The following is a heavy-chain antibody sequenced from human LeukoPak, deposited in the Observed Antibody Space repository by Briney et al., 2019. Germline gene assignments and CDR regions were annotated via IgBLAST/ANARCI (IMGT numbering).Heavy chain of an antibody. CDR2: ISSSGSTI. CDR3: ARVNLLQSRSPGGYAFDI. CDR1: GFTFSSYE. J-gene: IGHJ3*02. D-gene: IGHD5-24*01. Sequence: GGSLRLSCAASGFTFSSYEMNWVRQAPGKGLEWVSYISSSGSTIYYADSVKGRFTISRDNAKNSLYLQTNSLRAEDTAVYYCARVNLLQSRSPGGYAFDIWGQGTMVTVSS. V-gene: IGHV3-48*03.